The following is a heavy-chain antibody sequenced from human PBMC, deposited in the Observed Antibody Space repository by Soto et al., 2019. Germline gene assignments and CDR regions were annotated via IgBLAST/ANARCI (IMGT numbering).Heavy chain of an antibody. J-gene: IGHJ3*02. D-gene: IGHD3-9*01. CDR1: GGSFSTYF. Sequence: SETLSLPCVVSGGSFSTYFNSWIRQSPGKGLEWIGEINHNGNNNYSPSLKSRVTMSLDTSKNQFSLKLTSVTAADTAVYYCARGGSNDWQVAFDIWGQGTMVTVSS. CDR2: INHNGNN. V-gene: IGHV4-34*01. CDR3: ARGGSNDWQVAFDI.